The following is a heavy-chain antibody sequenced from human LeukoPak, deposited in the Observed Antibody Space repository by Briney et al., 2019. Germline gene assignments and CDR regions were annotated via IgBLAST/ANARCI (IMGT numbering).Heavy chain of an antibody. CDR3: AKLDVWGSYRYIGS. J-gene: IGHJ4*02. V-gene: IGHV3-23*01. CDR2: IGNSGGST. D-gene: IGHD3-16*02. Sequence: GGSLRLSCAASGFTFSSYAMSWVRQAPGKGLEWVSVIGNSGGSTYFADSVKGRFTISRDNLKNTLYLQMNSLRAEDTAVYYCAKLDVWGSYRYIGSWGQGTLVTVSS. CDR1: GFTFSSYA.